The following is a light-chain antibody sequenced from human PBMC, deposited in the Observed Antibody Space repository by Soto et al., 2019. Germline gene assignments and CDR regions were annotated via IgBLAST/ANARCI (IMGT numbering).Light chain of an antibody. J-gene: IGLJ2*01. CDR1: SGHSSNA. V-gene: IGLV4-69*01. Sequence: QSVLTQSPSASASLGASVKLTCTLSSGHSSNAIAWHQQRPEKGPRYLMKLNSDGSPSKGDGIPDRFSGSSSGAERYLTISSLQSEDEADSYCQTWVTGMQVFGGGTKLTVL. CDR2: LNSDGSP. CDR3: QTWVTGMQV.